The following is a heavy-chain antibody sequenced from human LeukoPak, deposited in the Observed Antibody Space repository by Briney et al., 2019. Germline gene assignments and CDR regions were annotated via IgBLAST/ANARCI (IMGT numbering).Heavy chain of an antibody. CDR1: GFTVSSNS. D-gene: IGHD4/OR15-4a*01. Sequence: PGGSLRLSCTVSGFTVSSNSMSWVRQAPGKGLEWVSFIYSSVTHSSHSVKGGFTISRDNSKNTLFLQMNSLRAEDTAVYYGARRAGAYSHPYDYWGQGTLVTVSS. CDR2: IYSSVT. V-gene: IGHV3-53*01. CDR3: ARRAGAYSHPYDY. J-gene: IGHJ4*02.